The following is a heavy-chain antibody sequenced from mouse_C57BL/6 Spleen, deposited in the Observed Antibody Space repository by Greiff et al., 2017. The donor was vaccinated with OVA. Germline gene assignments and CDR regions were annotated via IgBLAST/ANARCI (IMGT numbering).Heavy chain of an antibody. Sequence: DVMLVESGGGLVQPQGSLKLSCAASGFSFNTYAMNWVRQAPGKGLEWVARIRSKSNNYATYYADSVKDRFTISRDDSESMLYLQMNNLKTEDTAMYYCVRLYDGYWYFDVWGTGTTVTVSS. CDR2: IRSKSNNYAT. V-gene: IGHV10-1*01. D-gene: IGHD2-3*01. J-gene: IGHJ1*03. CDR1: GFSFNTYA. CDR3: VRLYDGYWYFDV.